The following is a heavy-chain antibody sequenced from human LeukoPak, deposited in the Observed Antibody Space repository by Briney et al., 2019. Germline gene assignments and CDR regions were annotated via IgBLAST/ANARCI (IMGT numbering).Heavy chain of an antibody. V-gene: IGHV3-23*01. CDR2: ISDSGVDT. J-gene: IGHJ4*01. Sequence: GGSLRLSCAASGFTFSDYAMSWLRQAPGRGLEWVSAISDSGVDTYYADSVKGRFTMSRDNSKSTLYLQMNRLRAEDTAVYYCANGNSNSPKDYWGHGALVTVSS. CDR3: ANGNSNSPKDY. CDR1: GFTFSDYA. D-gene: IGHD2-2*01.